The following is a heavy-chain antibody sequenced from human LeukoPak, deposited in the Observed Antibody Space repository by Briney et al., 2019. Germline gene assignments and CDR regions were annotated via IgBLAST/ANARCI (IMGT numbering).Heavy chain of an antibody. CDR3: AREVSGYYFDY. Sequence: ETLSLTCTVSGGSISSYYWSWIRQPPGKGLEWIGYIYYSGSTNYNPSLKSRVTISVDTSKNQFSLKLSSVTAADTAVYYCAREVSGYYFDYWGQGTLVTVSS. CDR2: IYYSGST. CDR1: GGSISSYY. D-gene: IGHD3-10*01. V-gene: IGHV4-59*01. J-gene: IGHJ4*02.